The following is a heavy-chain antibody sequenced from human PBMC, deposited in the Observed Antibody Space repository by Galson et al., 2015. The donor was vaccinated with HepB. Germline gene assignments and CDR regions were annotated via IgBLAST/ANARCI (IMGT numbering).Heavy chain of an antibody. D-gene: IGHD2/OR15-2a*01. V-gene: IGHV3-30-3*01. CDR2: ISHDAINK. J-gene: IGHJ5*02. Sequence: SLRLSCAASAFTFSSFPMHWVRQAPGKGLEWVALISHDAINKHYADSVKGRFTISRDNSKNTMHLQMNSLRPEDTAVYYCARGGKSNSLDHWGQGTLVTVSA. CDR3: ARGGKSNSLDH. CDR1: AFTFSSFP.